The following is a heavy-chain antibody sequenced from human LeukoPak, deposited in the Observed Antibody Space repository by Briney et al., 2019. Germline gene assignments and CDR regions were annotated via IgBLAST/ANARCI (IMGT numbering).Heavy chain of an antibody. CDR1: VGSISSYY. D-gene: IGHD6-13*01. V-gene: IGHV4-59*01. CDR3: ARNGVEQQLVYFDY. Sequence: PSETLSLTCTVSVGSISSYYWSWIRQPPGKGLEWIEYIYYSGSTNYNPSLKSRVTISVDTSKNQFSLKLSSVTAADTAVYYCARNGVEQQLVYFDYWGQGTLVTVSS. CDR2: IYYSGST. J-gene: IGHJ4*02.